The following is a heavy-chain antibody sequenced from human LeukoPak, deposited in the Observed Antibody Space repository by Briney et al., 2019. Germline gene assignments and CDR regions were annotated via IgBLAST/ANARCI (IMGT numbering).Heavy chain of an antibody. CDR3: ARDSSYDILTGYYPHNWFDP. Sequence: ASVKVSCKASGYTFTSYGISWVRQAPGQGLEWMGWISAYNGNTNYARKLQGRVTMTTDTSTSTAYMELRSLRSDDTAVYYCARDSSYDILTGYYPHNWFDPWGQGTLVTVSS. CDR1: GYTFTSYG. V-gene: IGHV1-18*04. J-gene: IGHJ5*02. CDR2: ISAYNGNT. D-gene: IGHD3-9*01.